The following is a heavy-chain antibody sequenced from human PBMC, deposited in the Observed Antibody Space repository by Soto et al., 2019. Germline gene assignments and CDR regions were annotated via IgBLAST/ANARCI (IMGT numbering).Heavy chain of an antibody. V-gene: IGHV6-1*01. CDR1: GDSVSSNTAA. CDR2: TYYRSNWRH. D-gene: IGHD6-19*01. CDR3: ARGVAGSGFDL. J-gene: IGHJ4*02. Sequence: SQTLSLTCAISGDSVSSNTAAWNWIRSSPSRGLEWLGRTYYRSNWRHDYAVSVKSRITVNPDTSKNHFSLQPNSVTPDDTAVYSCARGVAGSGFDLWGQGTMVTVSS.